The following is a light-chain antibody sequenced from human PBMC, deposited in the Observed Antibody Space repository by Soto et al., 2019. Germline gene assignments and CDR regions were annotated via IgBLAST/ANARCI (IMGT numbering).Light chain of an antibody. V-gene: IGKV3-20*01. CDR1: QSVSSSY. CDR3: QQYGSSPPNT. Sequence: EIGLTQSPGTLSLSPGERATLSCRASQSVSSSYLAWYQQKPGQAPRLLIYGASSRATGIPDRFSGSGSGTDFTLTISRLEPEDFAVYYCQQYGSSPPNTFGQGTNLEIK. CDR2: GAS. J-gene: IGKJ2*01.